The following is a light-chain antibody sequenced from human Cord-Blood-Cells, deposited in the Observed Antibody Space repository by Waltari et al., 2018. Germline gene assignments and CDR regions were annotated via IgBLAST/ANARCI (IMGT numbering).Light chain of an antibody. V-gene: IGLV2-8*01. CDR1: TSAGGGYNY. CDR2: DVS. CDR3: SSYAGSNNVV. J-gene: IGLJ2*01. Sequence: QSALTEPPPASGPPGQSVTIPCTGTTSAGGGYNYVSCYQQHPGKAPKLMIYDVSKRPSGVPDRFSGSKSGNTASLTVSGLQAEDEADYYCSSYAGSNNVVFGGGTKLTVL.